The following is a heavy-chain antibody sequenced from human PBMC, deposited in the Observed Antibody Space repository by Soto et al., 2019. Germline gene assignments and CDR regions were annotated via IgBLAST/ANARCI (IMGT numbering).Heavy chain of an antibody. CDR3: ARDEAWAYGDFGNAFDI. CDR2: IYTSGST. J-gene: IGHJ3*02. D-gene: IGHD4-17*01. Sequence: SSETLSLTCTVSGGSISSYYWSWIRQPAGKGLEWIGRIYTSGSTNYNPSLKSRVTMSVDTSKNQFSLKLSSVTAADTAVYYCARDEAWAYGDFGNAFDIWGQGTMVTVSS. CDR1: GGSISSYY. V-gene: IGHV4-4*07.